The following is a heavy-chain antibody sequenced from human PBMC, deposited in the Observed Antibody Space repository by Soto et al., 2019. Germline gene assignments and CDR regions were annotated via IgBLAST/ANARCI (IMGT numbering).Heavy chain of an antibody. CDR3: ARPPYPGCINAVCYLLDY. CDR2: INPSGGST. J-gene: IGHJ4*02. D-gene: IGHD2-8*01. CDR1: GYTFTSYY. V-gene: IGHV1-46*01. Sequence: QVQLVQSGAEVKKPGASVKISCKASGYTFTSYYMHWVRQAPGQGLEWMGIINPSGGSTNYAQKLQGRVAMTSDTSTSTVYMELNSLRSEDTAVYYCARPPYPGCINAVCYLLDYWGQGTLVTVSS.